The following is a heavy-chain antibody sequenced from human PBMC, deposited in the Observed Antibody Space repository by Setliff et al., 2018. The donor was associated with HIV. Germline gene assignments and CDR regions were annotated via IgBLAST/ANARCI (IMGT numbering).Heavy chain of an antibody. D-gene: IGHD6-13*01. Sequence: SETLSLTCTVSGGSINRSYWSWIRQSPGKGLEWLGNVYHTGNSHYNPSLKSRVTMSVDTSTSQFSLRLTSMTAADTAVYYCAGIIATPGTTWGQGTLVTVSS. CDR1: GGSINRSY. J-gene: IGHJ1*01. CDR3: AGIIATPGTT. CDR2: VYHTGNS. V-gene: IGHV4-59*01.